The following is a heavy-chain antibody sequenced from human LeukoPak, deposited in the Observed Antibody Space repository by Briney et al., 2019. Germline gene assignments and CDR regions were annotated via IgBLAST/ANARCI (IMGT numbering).Heavy chain of an antibody. CDR1: GITFSSYA. D-gene: IGHD2-2*03. CDR3: ARVDDLDAFDI. Sequence: GGSLRISCAASGITFSSYAMHWVRQAPGKGLEWVAVISDDGSNKYYADSVKGRFTISRDNSKNTLYLQMNSLRPEDTAVYYCARVDDLDAFDIWGQGTMVTVSS. CDR2: ISDDGSNK. J-gene: IGHJ3*02. V-gene: IGHV3-30*04.